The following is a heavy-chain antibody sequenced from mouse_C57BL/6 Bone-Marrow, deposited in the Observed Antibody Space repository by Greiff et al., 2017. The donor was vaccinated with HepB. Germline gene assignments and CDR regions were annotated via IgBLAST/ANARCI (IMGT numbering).Heavy chain of an antibody. D-gene: IGHD2-5*01. J-gene: IGHJ4*01. Sequence: VMLVESGPGLVQPSQSLSITCTVSGFSLTSYGVHWVRQSPGKGLEWLGVIWRGGSTDYNAAFMSRLSITKDNSKSQVFFKMNSLQADDTAIYYCAKRRSNYDAMDYWGQGTSVTVSS. V-gene: IGHV2-5*01. CDR3: AKRRSNYDAMDY. CDR1: GFSLTSYG. CDR2: IWRGGST.